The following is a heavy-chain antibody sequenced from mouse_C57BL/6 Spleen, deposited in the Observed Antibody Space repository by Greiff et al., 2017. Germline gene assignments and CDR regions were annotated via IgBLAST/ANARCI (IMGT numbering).Heavy chain of an antibody. V-gene: IGHV1-85*01. J-gene: IGHJ3*01. CDR1: GYTFTSYD. Sequence: VKLVESGPELVKPGASVKLSCKASGYTFTSYDINWVKQRPGQGLEWIGWIYPRDGSTKYNEKFKGKATLTVDTSSSTAYMELHSLTSEDSAVYFCARSEPPVYDYVSFAYWGQGTLVTVSA. CDR2: IYPRDGST. D-gene: IGHD2-4*01. CDR3: ARSEPPVYDYVSFAY.